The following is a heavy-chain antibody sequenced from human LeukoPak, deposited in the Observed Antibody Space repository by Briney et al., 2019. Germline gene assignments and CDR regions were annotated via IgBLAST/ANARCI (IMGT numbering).Heavy chain of an antibody. Sequence: ASVSVSYRASGYTFTSHGISWVRQAPGQGLEGMGWISAYNGDTKYAQNLQGRVTLTTYTLTTTAYLELRSLTSDDTAVYYCARDPSNTSGWKTWFDPWGQGTLVTVSS. J-gene: IGHJ5*02. CDR3: ARDPSNTSGWKTWFDP. D-gene: IGHD6-19*01. CDR1: GYTFTSHG. V-gene: IGHV1-18*01. CDR2: ISAYNGDT.